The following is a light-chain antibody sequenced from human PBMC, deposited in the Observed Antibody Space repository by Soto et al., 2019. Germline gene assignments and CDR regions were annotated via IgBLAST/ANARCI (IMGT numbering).Light chain of an antibody. CDR2: DGS. CDR1: QGISRS. CDR3: QQYKTYPLT. V-gene: IGKV1-16*02. Sequence: DIQMTQSPSSLSASVGDRVTITCRASQGISRSLTWFQQKPGKAPKSLMYDGSSLQSGVASKFSGSGSGTDFTLTISSLQPGDFATYYCQQYKTYPLTFGGGTKVEI. J-gene: IGKJ4*01.